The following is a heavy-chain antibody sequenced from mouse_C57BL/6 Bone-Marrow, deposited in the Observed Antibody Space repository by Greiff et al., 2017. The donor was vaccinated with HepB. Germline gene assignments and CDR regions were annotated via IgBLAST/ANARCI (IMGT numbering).Heavy chain of an antibody. CDR1: GYTFTSYW. Sequence: VQLQQPGTELVKPGASVNLSCKASGYTFTSYWMHWVKQRPGQGLEWIGNINPSNGGTNYNEKFKSKATLTVDKSSSTAYMQLSSLTSEDSAVYYCARYGKADYWYFDVWGTGTTVTVSS. CDR2: INPSNGGT. D-gene: IGHD2-1*01. V-gene: IGHV1-53*01. J-gene: IGHJ1*03. CDR3: ARYGKADYWYFDV.